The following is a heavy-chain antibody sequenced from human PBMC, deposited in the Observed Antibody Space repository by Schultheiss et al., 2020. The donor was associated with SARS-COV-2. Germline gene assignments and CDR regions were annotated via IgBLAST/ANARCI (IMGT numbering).Heavy chain of an antibody. D-gene: IGHD3-3*01. Sequence: GGSLRLSCAASGFTFSSYAMSWVRQAPGKGLEWMGIIYPGDSDTRYSPSFQGQVTISADKSISTAYLQWSSLKASDTAMYYCARPAYYDFWSVPGGMDVWGQGTTVTVSS. V-gene: IGHV5-51*01. CDR1: GFTFSSYA. J-gene: IGHJ6*02. CDR3: ARPAYYDFWSVPGGMDV. CDR2: IYPGDSDT.